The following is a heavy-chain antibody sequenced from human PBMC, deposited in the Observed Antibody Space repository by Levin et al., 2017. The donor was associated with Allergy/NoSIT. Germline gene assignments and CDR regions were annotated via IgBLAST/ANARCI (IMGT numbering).Heavy chain of an antibody. Sequence: SCAASGFTFSSYGMHWVRKAPGKGLEWVAVISYDENNKYYADSVKGRFTISRDNSKNTVYLQMSSLRAEDTAVYYCAKVLFEDFWSGSGKIGWFDPWGQGTLVTVSS. V-gene: IGHV3-30*18. CDR3: AKVLFEDFWSGSGKIGWFDP. J-gene: IGHJ5*02. CDR2: ISYDENNK. D-gene: IGHD3-3*01. CDR1: GFTFSSYG.